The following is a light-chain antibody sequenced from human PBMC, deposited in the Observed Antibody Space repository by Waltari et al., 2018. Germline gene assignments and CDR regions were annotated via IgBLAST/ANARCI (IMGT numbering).Light chain of an antibody. CDR3: QQYTRPSYS. J-gene: IGKJ2*03. V-gene: IGKV3-20*01. Sequence: VLTQSPGTLSLSPGERATLSCRASQSVDSKYVVCYQQNPGQAPRILIYAASSRAAGITDRFTGSGSWTDFTLTISRLEPDDVAVYYCQQYTRPSYSFGQGTKLEIK. CDR2: AAS. CDR1: QSVDSKY.